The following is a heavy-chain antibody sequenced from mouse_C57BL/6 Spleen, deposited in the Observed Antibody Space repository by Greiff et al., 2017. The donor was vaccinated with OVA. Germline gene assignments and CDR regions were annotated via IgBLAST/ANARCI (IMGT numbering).Heavy chain of an antibody. Sequence: VKLMESGPGLVQPSQSLSITCPVSGFSLTSYGVHWVRQSPGKGLEWLGVIWSGGSTDYNAAFISRLSISKDNSKSQVFFKMNSLQADDTAIDYCARRGTTKAMDDWGQGTSVTVSS. D-gene: IGHD2-14*01. CDR1: GFSLTSYG. CDR2: IWSGGST. V-gene: IGHV2-2*01. J-gene: IGHJ4*01. CDR3: ARRGTTKAMDD.